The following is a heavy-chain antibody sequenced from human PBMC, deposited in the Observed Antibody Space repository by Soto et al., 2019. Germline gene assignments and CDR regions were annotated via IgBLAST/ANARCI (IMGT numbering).Heavy chain of an antibody. CDR2: INPNSGGT. J-gene: IGHJ6*02. V-gene: IGHV1-2*02. CDR1: GYTFTGYY. CDR3: ARKPAGYYYYGMDV. Sequence: QVQLVQSGAEVKKPGASVKVSCKASGYTFTGYYMHWVRQAPGQGLEWMGWINPNSGGTNYAQKFQGRVTMTRDTSISTAYMELSRLRADDTSVYYCARKPAGYYYYGMDVCGQGTTVTVSS.